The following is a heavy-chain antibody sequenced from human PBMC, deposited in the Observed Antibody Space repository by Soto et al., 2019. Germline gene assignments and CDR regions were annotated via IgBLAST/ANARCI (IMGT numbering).Heavy chain of an antibody. V-gene: IGHV4-39*01. CDR1: GGSVSTTTYY. J-gene: IGHJ5*02. Sequence: QLQLQASGPGLMKPSETLSLTCTVSGGSVSTTTYYWGWIRQPLGKGLEWIGSIYYTGTTYYNPSLKSRVTISVDTTKIQFPLKLSSVTSADPAVYYCARQTGCRQRGWFDPWGQGTLGTVS. D-gene: IGHD6-25*01. CDR2: IYYTGTT. CDR3: ARQTGCRQRGWFDP.